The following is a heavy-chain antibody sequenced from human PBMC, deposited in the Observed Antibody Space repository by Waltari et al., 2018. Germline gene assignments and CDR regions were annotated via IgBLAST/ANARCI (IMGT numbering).Heavy chain of an antibody. D-gene: IGHD3-22*01. CDR2: SSGYNGNQ. CDR3: ARTYYYDSRDFDH. J-gene: IGHJ4*02. Sequence: QAQMVQSGPEVKKPGASVKVSCKYSGYTFSNYGISWVRLAPGQGLEWMGWSSGYNGNQMDAPKVQGRVTVTTDTSTGTTYMELRSRRSDDTAVYYCARTYYYDSRDFDHWGQGTLVTVSS. CDR1: GYTFSNYG. V-gene: IGHV1-18*04.